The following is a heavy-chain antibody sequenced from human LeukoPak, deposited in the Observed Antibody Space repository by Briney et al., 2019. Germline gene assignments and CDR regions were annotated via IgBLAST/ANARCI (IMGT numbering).Heavy chain of an antibody. D-gene: IGHD2-15*01. V-gene: IGHV3-30-3*01. CDR1: GFTFSSYA. CDR2: ISYDGSNK. CDR3: ARDPTGGIGSGQTRYYYYGMDV. J-gene: IGHJ6*02. Sequence: GGSLRLSCAASGFTFSSYAMSWVRQAPGKGLEWVAVISYDGSNKYYADSVKGRFTISRDNSNNTLYLQMNSLRAEDTAVYYCARDPTGGIGSGQTRYYYYGMDVWGQGTTVTVSS.